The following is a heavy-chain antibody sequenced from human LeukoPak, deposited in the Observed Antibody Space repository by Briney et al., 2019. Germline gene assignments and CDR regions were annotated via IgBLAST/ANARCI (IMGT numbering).Heavy chain of an antibody. V-gene: IGHV4-39*01. Sequence: PSETLSLTCTVSGGSISSSSYYWGWIRQPPGKGLEWIGSIYYSGSTYYNPSLKSRVTISVDTSKNQFSLKLSSVTAADTAVYYCARGGYGMATNSVTYYYYYMDVWGKGTTVTISS. CDR2: IYYSGST. CDR1: GGSISSSSYY. D-gene: IGHD5-24*01. J-gene: IGHJ6*03. CDR3: ARGGYGMATNSVTYYYYYMDV.